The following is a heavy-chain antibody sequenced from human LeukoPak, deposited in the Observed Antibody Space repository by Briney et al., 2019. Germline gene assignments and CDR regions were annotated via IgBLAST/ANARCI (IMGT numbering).Heavy chain of an antibody. Sequence: GGSLRLSCAASGFTFGSYAMSWVRQAPGKGLEWVSAISGSGGSTYYADSVKGRFTISRDNSKNTLYLQMNSLRAEDTAVYYCAKPFNTTGTTNWFDPWGQGTLVTVSS. CDR3: AKPFNTTGTTNWFDP. D-gene: IGHD1-1*01. CDR2: ISGSGGST. J-gene: IGHJ5*02. CDR1: GFTFGSYA. V-gene: IGHV3-23*01.